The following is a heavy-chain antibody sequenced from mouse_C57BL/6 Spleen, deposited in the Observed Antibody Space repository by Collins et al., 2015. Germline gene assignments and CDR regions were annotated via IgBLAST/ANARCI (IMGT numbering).Heavy chain of an antibody. CDR2: IHPNSGST. CDR3: ARDGIYDGYFYFDY. CDR1: GYTFTSYW. D-gene: IGHD2-3*01. V-gene: IGHV1-64*01. Sequence: QVQLQQPGAELVKPGASVKLSCKASGYTFTSYWMHWVKQRPGQGLEWIGMIHPNSGSTNYNEKFKSKATLTVDKSSSTAYMQLSSLTSEDSAVYYCARDGIYDGYFYFDYWGQGTTLTVSS. J-gene: IGHJ2*01.